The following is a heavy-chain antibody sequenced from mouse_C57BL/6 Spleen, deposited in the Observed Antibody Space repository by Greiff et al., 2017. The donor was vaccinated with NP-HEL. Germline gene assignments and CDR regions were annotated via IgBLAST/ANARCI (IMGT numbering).Heavy chain of an antibody. CDR1: GFTFSDYG. CDR3: ARGITTVVATGSYLYFDV. Sequence: DVKLVESGGGLVKPGGSLKLSCAASGFTFSDYGMHWVRQAPETGLEWVAYISSGSSTIYYADTVKGRFTISRDNAKNTLFLQMTSLRSEDTAMYYCARGITTVVATGSYLYFDVWGTGTTVTVSS. CDR2: ISSGSSTI. D-gene: IGHD1-1*01. V-gene: IGHV5-17*01. J-gene: IGHJ1*03.